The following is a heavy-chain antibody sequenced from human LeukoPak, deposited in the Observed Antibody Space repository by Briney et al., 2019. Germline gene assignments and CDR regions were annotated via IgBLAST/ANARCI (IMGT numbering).Heavy chain of an antibody. Sequence: ASVKVSCKASGYTFSNYGISWVRQAPGQGLEWMGWISAYNGNTNYAQKLQGRVTMTTDTSTSTAYMELRSLRSDDTAVYYCARDDITMIVVVKSDAFDIWGQGTMVTVSS. D-gene: IGHD3-22*01. J-gene: IGHJ3*02. CDR1: GYTFSNYG. CDR2: ISAYNGNT. CDR3: ARDDITMIVVVKSDAFDI. V-gene: IGHV1-18*01.